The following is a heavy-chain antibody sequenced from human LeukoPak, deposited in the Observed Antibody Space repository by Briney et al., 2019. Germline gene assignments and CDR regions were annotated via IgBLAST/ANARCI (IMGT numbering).Heavy chain of an antibody. V-gene: IGHV4-39*07. CDR3: ARGGYSSSWYGYWYFDY. Sequence: SETLSLTCTVSGGSISSSSYYWGWIRQPPGKGLEWIGSIYYSGSTYYNPSLKSRVTISVDTSKNQFSLKLSSVTAADTAVYYCARGGYSSSWYGYWYFDYWGQGTLVTVSS. J-gene: IGHJ4*02. CDR1: GGSISSSSYY. CDR2: IYYSGST. D-gene: IGHD6-13*01.